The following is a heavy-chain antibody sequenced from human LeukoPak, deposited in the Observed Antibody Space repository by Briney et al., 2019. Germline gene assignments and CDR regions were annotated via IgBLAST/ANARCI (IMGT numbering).Heavy chain of an antibody. CDR3: ARVRGLGELIIF. D-gene: IGHD3-16*01. CDR2: IKQDGSEK. V-gene: IGHV3-7*01. CDR1: GFTFSSFA. J-gene: IGHJ4*02. Sequence: PGGSLRLSCAASGFTFSSFAMSWVRQAPGKGLEWVANIKQDGSEKYYVDSVKGRFTISRDNAKNSLYLQMNSLRAEDTAVYYCARVRGLGELIIFWGQGTLVTVSS.